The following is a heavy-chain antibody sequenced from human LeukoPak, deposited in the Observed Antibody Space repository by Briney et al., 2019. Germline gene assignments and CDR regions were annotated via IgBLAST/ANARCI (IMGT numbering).Heavy chain of an antibody. CDR3: TGLDLPIVGPFDY. V-gene: IGHV4-59*01. CDR2: IYYTGIT. Sequence: SETLSLTCTVPGGSTNNYYWAWIRQSPGEGLVWIGYIYYTGITNYNPSLESRLNLSVDTSTNQFSLKLTSVTAADTAVYYCTGLDLPIVGPFDYWGQGALVTVS. J-gene: IGHJ4*02. CDR1: GGSTNNYY. D-gene: IGHD1-26*01.